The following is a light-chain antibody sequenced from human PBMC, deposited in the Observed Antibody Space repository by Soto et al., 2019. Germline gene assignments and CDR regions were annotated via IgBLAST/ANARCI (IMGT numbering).Light chain of an antibody. Sequence: EIVMTQSPATLPVSPGERVTLSCRASQSVSNRLAWYQHKPGQAPRLVIYDASTRATGIPASFSGSGSGTEFTLAIRSLQSEDFAVYYCQQYNNWPPEGTFGQGTKVEIK. CDR3: QQYNNWPPEGT. V-gene: IGKV3-15*01. CDR2: DAS. CDR1: QSVSNR. J-gene: IGKJ1*01.